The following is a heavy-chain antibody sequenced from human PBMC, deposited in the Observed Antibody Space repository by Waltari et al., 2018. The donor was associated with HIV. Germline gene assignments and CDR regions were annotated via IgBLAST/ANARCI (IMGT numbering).Heavy chain of an antibody. CDR1: GYKFNTYW. J-gene: IGHJ1*01. V-gene: IGHV5-51*01. Sequence: EVQLVQSGPQIKKPGESLKISCKASGYKFNTYWIGWVRQMPGKGLEWMGIIKPGDLATRYNRAAQGQVTISADKSVTTAYLQWRSLKASETAKYYCAVGPYYFDGRECRGRLDYFQNWGQGTLVTVTS. CDR2: IKPGDLAT. D-gene: IGHD3-9*01. CDR3: AVGPYYFDGRECRGRLDYFQN.